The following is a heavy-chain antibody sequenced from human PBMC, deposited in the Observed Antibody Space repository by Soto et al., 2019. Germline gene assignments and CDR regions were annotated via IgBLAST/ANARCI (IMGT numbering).Heavy chain of an antibody. CDR2: ISYDGSNK. Sequence: QVQLVESGGGVVQPGRSLRLSCAASGFTFSSYAMHWVRQAPGKGLEWVAGISYDGSNKYYADSVKGRFTISRDNSKNPLYLQMNSLRAEDTAVYYCARDWSSSSIDYWGQGTLVTVSS. CDR3: ARDWSSSSIDY. J-gene: IGHJ4*02. V-gene: IGHV3-30-3*01. D-gene: IGHD6-6*01. CDR1: GFTFSSYA.